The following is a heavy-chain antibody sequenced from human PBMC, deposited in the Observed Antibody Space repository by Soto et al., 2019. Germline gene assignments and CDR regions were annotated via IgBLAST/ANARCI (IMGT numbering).Heavy chain of an antibody. CDR3: AYLPSYYYDTRSNHIDP. J-gene: IGHJ5*02. CDR1: GFTFSSYA. CDR2: ISYDGSNK. V-gene: IGHV3-30-3*01. D-gene: IGHD3-22*01. Sequence: PGGSLRLSCAASGFTFSSYAMHWVRQAPGKGLEWVAVISYDGSNKYYADSVKGRFTISRDNSKNTLYLQMNSLRAEDTAVYYCAYLPSYYYDTRSNHIDPWGQGTLVTVSS.